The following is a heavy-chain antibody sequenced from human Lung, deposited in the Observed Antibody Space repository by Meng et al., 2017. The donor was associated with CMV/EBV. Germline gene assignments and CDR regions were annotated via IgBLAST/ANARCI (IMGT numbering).Heavy chain of an antibody. D-gene: IGHD3-22*01. CDR2: ISAYNGNT. Sequence: QVQLVQSGAEVKKPGASVKVSCKASGYTFTSYGISWVRQAPGQGLEWMGWISAYNGNTNYAQKLQGRVTITRDTSASTAYMELSSLRSEDTTVYYCARAGHDSSGYYPQPFDYWGQGTLVTVSS. CDR1: GYTFTSYG. V-gene: IGHV1-18*01. J-gene: IGHJ4*02. CDR3: ARAGHDSSGYYPQPFDY.